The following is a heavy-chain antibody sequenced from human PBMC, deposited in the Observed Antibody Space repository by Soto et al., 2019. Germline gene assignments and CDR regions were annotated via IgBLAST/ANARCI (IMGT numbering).Heavy chain of an antibody. V-gene: IGHV4-39*01. J-gene: IGHJ5*02. CDR1: GGSFSSSTYY. CDR2: MYSGGNT. Sequence: QLQLQESGPGLVKPSETLSLTCTVSGGSFSSSTYYWGWIRQPPGKGLEWIGSMYSGGNTYYNPSLKSRVTVSVDTSKNHFSLKLTSVTAADTAMYYCARQPYDSTGYYYGAWGQGTLVIVSS. CDR3: ARQPYDSTGYYYGA. D-gene: IGHD3-22*01.